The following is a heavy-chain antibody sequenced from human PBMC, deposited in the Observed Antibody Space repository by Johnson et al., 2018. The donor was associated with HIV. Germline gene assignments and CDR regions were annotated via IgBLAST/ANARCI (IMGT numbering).Heavy chain of an antibody. D-gene: IGHD7-27*01. CDR1: GFTFDDYG. CDR3: ARERRANWDPNDACDS. Sequence: VQLVESGGGVVRPGGSLRLSCAASGFTFDDYGMSWVSQAPGKGLVWVAGLNWIGGSTGYADSVKRRFTISRDNAKNSRDLELHSLRAEDTAVYYCARERRANWDPNDACDSWGQGTMVTVSA. J-gene: IGHJ3*02. CDR2: LNWIGGST. V-gene: IGHV3-20*04.